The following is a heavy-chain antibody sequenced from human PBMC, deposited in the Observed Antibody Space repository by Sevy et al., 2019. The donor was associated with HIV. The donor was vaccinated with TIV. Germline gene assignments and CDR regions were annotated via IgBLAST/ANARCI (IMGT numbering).Heavy chain of an antibody. CDR1: GYSFTSYW. CDR3: ARGARGTLPSYYYYPMDV. CDR2: IYPGDSDT. D-gene: IGHD1-1*01. Sequence: GESLKISCKGSGYSFTSYWLAWVRQMPGKGLEWMGIIYPGDSDTRYSLSLQGQVTISVDKSISTAYLQWRSLKASDTAIFYCARGARGTLPSYYYYPMDVWGQGTTVTVSS. J-gene: IGHJ6*02. V-gene: IGHV5-51*01.